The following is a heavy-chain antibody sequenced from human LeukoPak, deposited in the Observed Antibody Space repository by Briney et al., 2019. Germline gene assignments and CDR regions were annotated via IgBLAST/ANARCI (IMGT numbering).Heavy chain of an antibody. D-gene: IGHD3-10*01. J-gene: IGHJ5*02. Sequence: PSETLSLTCTVSGGSISNYYWGWIRQPPGKGLEWIGNIYYSGSTYYIPSLRSRVTISVDSSNNQFSLKLSSVTAADTAVYYCARLSALLNGFDPWGQGTLVTVSS. CDR3: ARLSALLNGFDP. CDR2: IYYSGST. CDR1: GGSISNYY. V-gene: IGHV4-39*01.